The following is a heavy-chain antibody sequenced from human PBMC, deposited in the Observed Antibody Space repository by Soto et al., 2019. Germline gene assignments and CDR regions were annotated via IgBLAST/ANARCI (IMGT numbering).Heavy chain of an antibody. CDR3: ARGGIGSSGWYF. V-gene: IGHV3-48*02. CDR2: ISSSSSTI. CDR1: GFTFXSYA. D-gene: IGHD6-19*01. J-gene: IGHJ4*02. Sequence: GGYLSLHCSASGFTFXSYAMNWVRQAPGKGLEWVSYISSSSSTIYYADSVKGRFTISRDNAKNSLYLQMNSLRDEDTAVYYCARGGIGSSGWYFRGQGTLVTVSS.